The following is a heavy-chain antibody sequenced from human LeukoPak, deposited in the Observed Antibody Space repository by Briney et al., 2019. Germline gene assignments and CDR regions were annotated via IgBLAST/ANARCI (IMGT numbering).Heavy chain of an antibody. CDR2: INPRGGST. V-gene: IGHV1-46*01. CDR3: ARKRTDGYISYYFDY. Sequence: ASVKLSCKASGYTFIDYYMHWVRQPPGQGLEWMRIINPRGGSTTYAHNFQRRVTMTRDTSASTLYMELSSLTYEDRAVYYCARKRTDGYISYYFDYWGQGTLVTVSS. CDR1: GYTFIDYY. J-gene: IGHJ4*02. D-gene: IGHD5-24*01.